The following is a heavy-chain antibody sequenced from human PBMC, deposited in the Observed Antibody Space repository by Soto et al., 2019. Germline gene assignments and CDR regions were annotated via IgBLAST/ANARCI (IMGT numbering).Heavy chain of an antibody. CDR1: GFSFSNYA. V-gene: IGHV3-23*01. D-gene: IGHD3-16*01. CDR2: ISGSGDTR. J-gene: IGHJ6*02. Sequence: EVQLLESGGGLVQPGGSLRLSCAVSGFSFSNYAMNWVRQAPGKGLEWVSVISGSGDTRDYADSVKGRFTISRDNSKNLLNRQMTGLSPEDPAEYYCAPPHWLSATGPEKALDAWGQGTPVTASS. CDR3: APPHWLSATGPEKALDA.